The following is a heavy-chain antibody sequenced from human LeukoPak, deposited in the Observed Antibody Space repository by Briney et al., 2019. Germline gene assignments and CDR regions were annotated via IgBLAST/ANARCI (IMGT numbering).Heavy chain of an antibody. D-gene: IGHD7-27*01. CDR1: GGSISSYY. CDR3: ARVTGDWYFDL. Sequence: SETLSLTCTVSGGSISSYYWSWIRQPPGKGLEWIGYIYYSGSTNYNPSLKSRVTISVDTSKNQFPLKLSSVTAADTAVYYCARVTGDWYFDLWGRGTLVTVSS. CDR2: IYYSGST. J-gene: IGHJ2*01. V-gene: IGHV4-59*01.